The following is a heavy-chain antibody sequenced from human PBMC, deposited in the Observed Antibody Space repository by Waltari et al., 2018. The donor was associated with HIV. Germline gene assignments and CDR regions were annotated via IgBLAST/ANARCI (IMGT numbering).Heavy chain of an antibody. CDR3: ARHSSSHPYYYAMDV. CDR2: ISGTGDDT. CDR1: GFSFVTYA. J-gene: IGHJ6*02. Sequence: EVQLLESGGGLVQPGQSLRISCTVSGFSFVTYAMSWVRQAPGKGLEWVSAISGTGDDTFYADSVKGRFTISRDNSKRTLYLQRNSLRAEDTALYYCARHSSSHPYYYAMDVWGQGTTVTVSS. D-gene: IGHD6-13*01. V-gene: IGHV3-23*01.